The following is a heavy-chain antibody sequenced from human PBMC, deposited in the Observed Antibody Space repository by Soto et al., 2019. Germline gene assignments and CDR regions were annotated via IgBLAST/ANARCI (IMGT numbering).Heavy chain of an antibody. D-gene: IGHD6-19*01. V-gene: IGHV1-18*04. J-gene: IGHJ6*02. CDR2: ISAYNGNT. CDR1: GYTFTSYG. CDR3: ARVPPLAVAGSYYYYGMDV. Sequence: QVQLVQSGAEVKKPGASVKVSCKASGYTFTSYGISWVRQAPGQGLEWMGWISAYNGNTNYAQKLQGRVTMTTDTSTSTAYLELRSLRADDTAVYDCARVPPLAVAGSYYYYGMDVWCQWTTVTVSS.